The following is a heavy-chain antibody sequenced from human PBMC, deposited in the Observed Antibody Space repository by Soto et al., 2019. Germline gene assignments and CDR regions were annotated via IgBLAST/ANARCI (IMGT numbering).Heavy chain of an antibody. CDR1: GFTFSSYA. D-gene: IGHD2-15*01. V-gene: IGHV3-23*01. CDR2: ISGSGGST. CDR3: AKVLADIVVVVAATGGDFDY. J-gene: IGHJ4*02. Sequence: EVQLLESGGGLVQPGGSLRLSCAASGFTFSSYAMSWVRQAPGKGLEWVSAISGSGGSTYYADSVKGRFTISRDNSKNTLYLQMNSLRAEETAVYYCAKVLADIVVVVAATGGDFDYWGQGTLVTVSS.